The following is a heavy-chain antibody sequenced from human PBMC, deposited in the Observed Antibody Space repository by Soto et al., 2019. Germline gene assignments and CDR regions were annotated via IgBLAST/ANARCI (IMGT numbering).Heavy chain of an antibody. J-gene: IGHJ3*02. D-gene: IGHD6-19*01. CDR3: ARGYSSGWFQVGAFDI. CDR1: GFTFSSYW. CDR2: INSDGSCT. Sequence: GGSLRLSCAASGFTFSSYWMHWVRQAPGKGLVWVSRINSDGSCTSYADSVKGRFTISRDNAKNTLFLQMNSLRAEDTAVYYCARGYSSGWFQVGAFDIGGQGTMVTVS. V-gene: IGHV3-74*01.